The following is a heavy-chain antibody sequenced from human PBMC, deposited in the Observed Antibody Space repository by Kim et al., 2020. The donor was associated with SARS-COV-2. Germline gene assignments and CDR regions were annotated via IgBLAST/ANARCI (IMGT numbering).Heavy chain of an antibody. V-gene: IGHV3-64*05. CDR3: VTRNYYNSGSYYEGAPF. Sequence: GGSLRLSCSASGFTFSNYSMHWVRQAPGKGLEYVSAIISDGGSTYYADSVKGRFTISRDNSKNMLYVQMSSLRVEDTAIYYCVTRNYYNSGSYYEGAPF. CDR2: IISDGGST. D-gene: IGHD3-10*01. CDR1: GFTFSNYS. J-gene: IGHJ3*01.